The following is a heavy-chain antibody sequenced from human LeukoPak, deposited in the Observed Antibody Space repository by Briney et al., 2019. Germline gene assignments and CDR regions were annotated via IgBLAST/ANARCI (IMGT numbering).Heavy chain of an antibody. CDR1: GGSFSGYY. CDR2: IYYSGST. D-gene: IGHD2-21*02. J-gene: IGHJ4*02. CDR3: ASLVVTARHFDY. Sequence: SETLSLTCAVYGGSFSGYYWSWIRQPPGKGLEWIGYIYYSGSTNYNPSLKSRVTISVDTSKNQFSLKLSSVTAADTAVYYCASLVVTARHFDYWGQGTLVTVSS. V-gene: IGHV4-59*01.